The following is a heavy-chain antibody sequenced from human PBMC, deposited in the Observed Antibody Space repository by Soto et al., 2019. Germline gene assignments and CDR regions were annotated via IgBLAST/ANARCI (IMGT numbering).Heavy chain of an antibody. D-gene: IGHD3-22*01. J-gene: IGHJ4*02. Sequence: ASVKVSCKASGGTFSSYAISWVRQAPGQGLEWMGGIIPIFGTANYAQKFQGRVTITADESTSTAYMELSSLRSEDTAVYYCARSRAYDSSGYYYFDYWGQGTLVTVSS. CDR1: GGTFSSYA. CDR3: ARSRAYDSSGYYYFDY. V-gene: IGHV1-69*13. CDR2: IIPIFGTA.